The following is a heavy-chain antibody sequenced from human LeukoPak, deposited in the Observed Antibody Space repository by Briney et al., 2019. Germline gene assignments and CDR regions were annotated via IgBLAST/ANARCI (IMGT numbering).Heavy chain of an antibody. CDR1: GGTFSSYA. CDR2: IIPIFGTA. V-gene: IGHV1-69*13. Sequence: ASVKVSCKASGGTFSSYAISWVRQAPGQGLEWMGGIIPIFGTANYAQKVQGRVTITADESTSTAYMELSSLRSEDTAVYYCASTLGSITGTTNAFDIWGQGTMVTVSS. D-gene: IGHD1-7*01. CDR3: ASTLGSITGTTNAFDI. J-gene: IGHJ3*02.